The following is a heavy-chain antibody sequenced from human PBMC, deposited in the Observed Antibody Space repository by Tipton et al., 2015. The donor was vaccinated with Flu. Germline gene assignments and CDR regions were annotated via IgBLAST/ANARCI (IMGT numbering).Heavy chain of an antibody. J-gene: IGHJ4*02. V-gene: IGHV3-64*01. CDR2: ISSNGGST. D-gene: IGHD1-26*01. CDR1: GFTFSSYA. Sequence: SLRLSCAASGFTFSSYAMHWVRQAPGKGLEYVSAISSNGGSTYYANSVKGRLTISRDNSKNTLYLQMGSLGAEDMAVYYCARHVSGSYDYWGQGTLVTVSS. CDR3: ARHVSGSYDY.